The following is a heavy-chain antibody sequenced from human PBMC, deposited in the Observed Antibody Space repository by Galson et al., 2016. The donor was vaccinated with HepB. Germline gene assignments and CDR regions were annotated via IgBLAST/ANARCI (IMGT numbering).Heavy chain of an antibody. J-gene: IGHJ4*02. CDR2: INPTGGNFT. D-gene: IGHD5-12*01. CDR3: ARGADSGYDLGDY. V-gene: IGHV1-46*01. CDR1: GYTFSFYY. Sequence: SVKVSCKASGYTFSFYYMHWVRQAPGQGLEWMGIINPTGGNFTSYAQKFQGRVTMTRDTSTSTVYMELSSLRPEDTAVYYCARGADSGYDLGDYLGQRTLVTVSS.